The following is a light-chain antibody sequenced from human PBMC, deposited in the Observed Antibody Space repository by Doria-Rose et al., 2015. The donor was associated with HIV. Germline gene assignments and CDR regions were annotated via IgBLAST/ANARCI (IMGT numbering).Light chain of an antibody. Sequence: QSVLTQPPSVSGAPGQRVAISCTGSSSNIGAGFDVNWYQQFPGTAPKLLIHGNTNRPSGVTDRFSGSKSGTSASLAISGLRAEDEADYYCQSYDSSLSVYVFGTGTKVTVL. CDR3: QSYDSSLSVYV. V-gene: IGLV1-40*02. CDR1: SSNIGAGFD. J-gene: IGLJ1*01. CDR2: GNT.